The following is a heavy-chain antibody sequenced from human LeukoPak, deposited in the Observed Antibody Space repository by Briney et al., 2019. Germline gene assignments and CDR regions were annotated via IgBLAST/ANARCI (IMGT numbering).Heavy chain of an antibody. CDR2: ISGCGGRT. CDR1: GFTFSSYA. V-gene: IGHV3-23*01. J-gene: IGHJ4*02. D-gene: IGHD6-13*01. CDR3: AKDSSALGGYNSLDY. Sequence: GGSLRLSCAASGFTFSSYAMSWVRQAPGKGLEWVSGISGCGGRTYYADSVKGRFTISRDNSKNTLYLQMNSLRAEDTAVYYCAKDSSALGGYNSLDYWGQGTLVTVSS.